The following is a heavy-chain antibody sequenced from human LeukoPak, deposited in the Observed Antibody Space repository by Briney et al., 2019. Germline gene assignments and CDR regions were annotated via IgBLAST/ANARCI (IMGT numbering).Heavy chain of an antibody. Sequence: GGSLRLSCAASGFTFSSYAMSWVRQAPGKGLEWVSAISGSGGSTYYADSVKGRFTISRDNSKNMVYLQMSSLRAEDTAMYYCARGDDSGYYDYFDYWGQGALVTVSS. CDR2: ISGSGGST. J-gene: IGHJ4*02. CDR1: GFTFSSYA. D-gene: IGHD3-22*01. CDR3: ARGDDSGYYDYFDY. V-gene: IGHV3-23*01.